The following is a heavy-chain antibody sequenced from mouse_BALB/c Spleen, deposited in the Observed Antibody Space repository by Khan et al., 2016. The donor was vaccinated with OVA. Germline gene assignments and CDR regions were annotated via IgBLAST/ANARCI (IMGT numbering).Heavy chain of an antibody. J-gene: IGHJ3*01. CDR1: GYSFTSYY. D-gene: IGHD2-2*01. CDR3: TRHGYVTWFTY. V-gene: IGHV1S135*01. CDR2: IDPFSGGP. Sequence: EVQLQQSGPELMKPGASVKISCKASGYSFTSYYIHWVMQSHGKSLEWIGYIDPFSGGPTYNQKFEGKATLTVDKSSSTAYLHLSNLTSEDSAVYYCTRHGYVTWFTYWGQGTLVTVSA.